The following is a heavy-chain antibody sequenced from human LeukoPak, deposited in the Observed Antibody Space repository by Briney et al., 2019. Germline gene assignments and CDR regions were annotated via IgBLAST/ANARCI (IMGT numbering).Heavy chain of an antibody. D-gene: IGHD3-22*01. J-gene: IGHJ4*02. CDR3: AKDRAYYYDSSGYPRILDY. V-gene: IGHV3-30*04. CDR1: GFSFSGYA. CDR2: ISYNGGRK. Sequence: PGMSLRLSCVASGFSFSGYAIHWVRQAPGKGLEWVALISYNGGRKDYADSVKGRFTIDRDNSKNTLYLQMNSLRAEDTAVYYCAKDRAYYYDSSGYPRILDYWGQGTLVTVSS.